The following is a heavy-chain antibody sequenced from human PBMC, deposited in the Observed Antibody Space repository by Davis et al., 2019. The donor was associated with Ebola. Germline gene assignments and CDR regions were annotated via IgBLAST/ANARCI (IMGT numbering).Heavy chain of an antibody. CDR1: GGSISSYY. D-gene: IGHD3-16*02. CDR3: ARVRYYPFYYGMDV. J-gene: IGHJ6*04. Sequence: SETLSLTCTVSGGSISSYYWSWIRQPPGKGLEWIGYIYYSGSTNYNPSLKSRVTISVDTSKNQSSLKLSSVTAADTAVYYCARVRYYPFYYGMDVWGKGTTVTVSS. V-gene: IGHV4-59*01. CDR2: IYYSGST.